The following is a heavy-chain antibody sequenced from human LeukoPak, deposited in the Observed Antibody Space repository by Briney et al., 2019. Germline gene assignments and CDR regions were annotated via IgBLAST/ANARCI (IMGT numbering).Heavy chain of an antibody. V-gene: IGHV4-4*07. J-gene: IGHJ4*02. CDR1: GGSISSYY. CDR3: ARDYYDSSGYYFHFDY. CDR2: TYTSGST. Sequence: PSETLSLTCTVSGGSISSYYWSWIRQPAGKGLEWIGRTYTSGSTNYNPSLKSRVTMSVDTSKNQFSLKLSSVTAADTAVYYCARDYYDSSGYYFHFDYWGQGTLVTVSS. D-gene: IGHD3-22*01.